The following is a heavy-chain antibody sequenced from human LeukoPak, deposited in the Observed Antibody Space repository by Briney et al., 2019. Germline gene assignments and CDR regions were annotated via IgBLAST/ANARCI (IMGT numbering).Heavy chain of an antibody. CDR3: ARKFVEVNYGESNYFDY. Sequence: KFQGRVTITRDTSASTAYKELSSLRSEDTAVYYCARKFVEVNYGESNYFDYWGQGTLVSVSS. J-gene: IGHJ4*02. V-gene: IGHV1-3*01. D-gene: IGHD4-17*01.